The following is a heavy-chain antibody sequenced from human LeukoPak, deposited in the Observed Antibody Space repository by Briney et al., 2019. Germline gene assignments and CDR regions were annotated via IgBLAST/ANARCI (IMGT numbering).Heavy chain of an antibody. D-gene: IGHD2-2*01. CDR1: GFTVSSNY. CDR2: IYSGGST. CDR3: ARGVVPAATRYYYYMDV. V-gene: IGHV3-66*02. Sequence: GGSLRLSCAASGFTVSSNYMSWVRQAPGKGLEWVSVIYSGGSTYYADSVKGRFTISRDNSKNTPYLQMNSLRAEDTAVYYCARGVVPAATRYYYYMDVWGKGTTVTVSS. J-gene: IGHJ6*03.